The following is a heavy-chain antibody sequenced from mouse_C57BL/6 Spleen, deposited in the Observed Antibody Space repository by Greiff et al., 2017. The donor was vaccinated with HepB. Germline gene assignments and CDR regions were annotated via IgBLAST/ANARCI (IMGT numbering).Heavy chain of an antibody. V-gene: IGHV1-42*01. CDR3: ARRDFDY. CDR1: GYSFTGYY. CDR2: INPSTGGT. Sequence: EVQLQQSGPELVKPGASVKISCKASGYSFTGYYMNWVKQSPEKSLEWIGEINPSTGGTTYNQKFKAKATLTVDKSSSTAYMQLKSLTSVDSAVYYCARRDFDYWGQGTTLTVSS. J-gene: IGHJ2*01.